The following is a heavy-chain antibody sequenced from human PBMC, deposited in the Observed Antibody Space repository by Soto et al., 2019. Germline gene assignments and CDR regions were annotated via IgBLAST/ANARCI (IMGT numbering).Heavy chain of an antibody. V-gene: IGHV6-1*01. CDR1: GDSVSSNSAA. Sequence: SQTLSLTCAISGDSVSSNSAAWNWIRQSPSRGLEWLGRTYYRSKWYNDYAVSVKSRITINPDTSKNQCSLQLNSVTPEDTAVYYGARGGGGEEPYYYGMDVWGQGTTVTVSS. CDR3: ARGGGGEEPYYYGMDV. J-gene: IGHJ6*02. CDR2: TYYRSKWYN. D-gene: IGHD3-16*01.